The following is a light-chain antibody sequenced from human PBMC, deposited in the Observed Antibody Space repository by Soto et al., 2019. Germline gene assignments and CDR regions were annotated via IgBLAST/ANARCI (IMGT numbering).Light chain of an antibody. Sequence: MQMTHRPSIVSASVRCRVPIACRANHDISPWLHWYQQRAGRAPKVLISKESSLQSAVPSRFRGSGSGKEFTITINGLQPDDFATYYCEQYHSYPYTFGQGTKVDIK. CDR3: EQYHSYPYT. CDR1: HDISPW. CDR2: KES. J-gene: IGKJ2*01. V-gene: IGKV1-5*03.